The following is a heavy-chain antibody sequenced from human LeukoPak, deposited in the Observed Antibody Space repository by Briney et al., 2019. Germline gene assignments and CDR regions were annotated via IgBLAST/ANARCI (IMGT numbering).Heavy chain of an antibody. V-gene: IGHV1-18*01. CDR2: ISAYNGNT. D-gene: IGHD5-12*01. CDR1: GYTFTSYG. J-gene: IGHJ4*02. Sequence: GASVKVSCKASGYTFTSYGISWVRQAPGQGLEWMGWISAYNGNTNYAQKFQGRVTITADKSTSTAYMGLSSLRSEDTAVYYCVRGYSGYDSFDYWGQGTLVTVSS. CDR3: VRGYSGYDSFDY.